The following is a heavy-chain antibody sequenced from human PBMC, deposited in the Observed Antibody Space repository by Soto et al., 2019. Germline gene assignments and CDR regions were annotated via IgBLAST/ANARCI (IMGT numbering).Heavy chain of an antibody. Sequence: EVQLLESGGGLVQPGGSLRLSCAASGFTFRKYVMTWVRQAPGKGLEWLSTITGSGSNTYYADSVRGRFVISRDNSKDTLYLQMDSLGAEDTAVYYCGKMAWLGDLSGHDFWGQGTLVTVSS. D-gene: IGHD3-10*01. CDR2: ITGSGSNT. J-gene: IGHJ4*02. V-gene: IGHV3-23*01. CDR3: GKMAWLGDLSGHDF. CDR1: GFTFRKYV.